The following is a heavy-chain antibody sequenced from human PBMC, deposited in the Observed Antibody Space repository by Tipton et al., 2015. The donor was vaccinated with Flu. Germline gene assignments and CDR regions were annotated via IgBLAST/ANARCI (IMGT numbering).Heavy chain of an antibody. J-gene: IGHJ4*02. CDR2: IKSKTDGGTR. Sequence: GSLRLSCVASGFTFSKAWMSWVRQAPGKGLEWVDRIKSKTDGGTRDFPAPVKGRFAISRDDSKNTLYLQMDSLKTEDTAVYYCTAGVGATDHDYWGQGTLVTVSS. CDR1: GFTFSKAW. D-gene: IGHD1-26*01. CDR3: TAGVGATDHDY. V-gene: IGHV3-15*01.